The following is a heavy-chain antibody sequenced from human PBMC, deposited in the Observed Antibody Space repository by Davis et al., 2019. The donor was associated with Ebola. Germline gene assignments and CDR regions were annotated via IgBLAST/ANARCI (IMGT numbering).Heavy chain of an antibody. CDR1: GFTFGDYA. D-gene: IGHD6-13*01. CDR2: IRPDGSEE. CDR3: AKFSRAGESD. Sequence: GESLKISCTASGFTFGDYAMSWVRQAPGKGLEWVANIRPDGSEEQYVDSLKGRITISRDNAKNSLYLQVNSLRDEDTAVYYCAKFSRAGESDWGQGTLVTVSS. V-gene: IGHV3-7*03. J-gene: IGHJ4*02.